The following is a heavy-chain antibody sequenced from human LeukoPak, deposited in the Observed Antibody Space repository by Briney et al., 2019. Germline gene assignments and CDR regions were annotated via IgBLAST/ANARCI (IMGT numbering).Heavy chain of an antibody. J-gene: IGHJ4*02. CDR1: GFIFTNYF. V-gene: IGHV3-7*01. D-gene: IGHD3-3*01. CDR3: ATDRGWRTSGYYLYYFEY. Sequence: GGSLRLSCAASGFIFTNYFMSWVRQAPGKGLEWVASIKHDGSEKYYVDSVRGRFTISRDNTVNSLYLQMSSLRAEDTAVYYCATDRGWRTSGYYLYYFEYWGQGTLVTYSS. CDR2: IKHDGSEK.